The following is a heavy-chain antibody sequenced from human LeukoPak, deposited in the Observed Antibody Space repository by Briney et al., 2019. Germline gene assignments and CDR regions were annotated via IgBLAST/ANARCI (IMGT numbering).Heavy chain of an antibody. J-gene: IGHJ4*02. CDR2: IKSKTDGGTT. CDR1: GFTFSNAW. V-gene: IGHV3-15*01. D-gene: IGHD2-2*01. Sequence: KPGGSLRLSCAASGFTFSNAWMSWVRQAPGKGLEWVGRIKSKTDGGTTDYAAPVKGRFTISRDDSKNTLYLQMNSLKTEDTAVYYCGKIVVVPAATGYWGQGTLVTRSS. CDR3: GKIVVVPAATGY.